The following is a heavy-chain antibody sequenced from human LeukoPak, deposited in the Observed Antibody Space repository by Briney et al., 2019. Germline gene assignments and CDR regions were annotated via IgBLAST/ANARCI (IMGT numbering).Heavy chain of an antibody. D-gene: IGHD1-7*01. CDR1: GGSISSSSYY. V-gene: IGHV4-39*01. CDR2: IYYSGST. Sequence: SETLSLTCTVSGGSISSSSYYWGWIRQPPGKGLGWIGSIYYSGSTYYNPSLKSRVTISVDTSKNQFSLKLSSVTAADTAVYYCARRLSGGTWNYGGGRYFDYWGQGTLVTVSS. CDR3: ARRLSGGTWNYGGGRYFDY. J-gene: IGHJ4*02.